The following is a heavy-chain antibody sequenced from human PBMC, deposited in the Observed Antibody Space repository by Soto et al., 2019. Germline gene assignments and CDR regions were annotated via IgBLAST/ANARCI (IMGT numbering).Heavy chain of an antibody. CDR1: GFTFSSYA. Sequence: QVQLVESGGGVVQPGRSLRLSCAASGFTFSSYAMHWVRQAPGKGLEWVAVISYDGSNKYYADSVKGRFTISRDNSKNTLYLQMNSLRAEDTAVYYCARAPYSSGWAFDYWGQGTLVTGSS. D-gene: IGHD6-19*01. CDR3: ARAPYSSGWAFDY. CDR2: ISYDGSNK. V-gene: IGHV3-30-3*01. J-gene: IGHJ4*02.